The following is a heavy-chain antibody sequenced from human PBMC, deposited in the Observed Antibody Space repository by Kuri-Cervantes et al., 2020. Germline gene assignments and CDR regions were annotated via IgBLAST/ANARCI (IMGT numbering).Heavy chain of an antibody. CDR2: ISSNGGTT. Sequence: GGSLRLSCTASGFSFSSYTMQWVRQAPGKGLEYVSTISSNGGTTYYANSVKGRFTISRDNAKNSLYLQMNSLRAEDTAVYYCARDSQRGPRGGSCTDYWGQGTLVTISS. CDR3: ARDSQRGPRGGSCTDY. D-gene: IGHD2-15*01. J-gene: IGHJ4*02. CDR1: GFSFSSYT. V-gene: IGHV3-64*01.